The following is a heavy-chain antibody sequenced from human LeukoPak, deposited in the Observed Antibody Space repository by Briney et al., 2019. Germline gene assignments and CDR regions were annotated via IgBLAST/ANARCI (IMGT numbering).Heavy chain of an antibody. D-gene: IGHD3-3*01. V-gene: IGHV3-74*01. CDR1: GFDFSSNW. J-gene: IGHJ4*02. Sequence: SGGSPRLSCAASGFDFSSNWMHWVRHAPGQGLVWVSRIKGDGISTNYADSVKGRFTISRDIAKNTLYLQMNSLRAEDTGVYYCAKDHYWSIDYWGRGTLVTVSS. CDR3: AKDHYWSIDY. CDR2: IKGDGIST.